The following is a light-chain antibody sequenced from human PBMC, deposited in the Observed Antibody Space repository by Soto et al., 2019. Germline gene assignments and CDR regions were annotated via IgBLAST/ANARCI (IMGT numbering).Light chain of an antibody. CDR3: QTWGTGYAV. J-gene: IGLJ7*01. CDR2: INSDGSH. CDR1: SGHSTYT. Sequence: QSVLTQSPSASASLGASVKLTCTLSSGHSTYTIAWHQQQPEKGPRYLMNINSDGSHTKGDGIPDRFSGSSSGAERYLTISSLQSEDDADYYCQTWGTGYAVFGGGTQLTVL. V-gene: IGLV4-69*01.